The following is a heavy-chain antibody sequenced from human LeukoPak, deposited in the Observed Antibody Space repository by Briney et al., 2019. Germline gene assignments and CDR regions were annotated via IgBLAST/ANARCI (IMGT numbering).Heavy chain of an antibody. D-gene: IGHD4-17*01. CDR3: ARTMTTGTTHGELDF. CDR1: GYTFSNYV. CDR2: ISTYTGNS. J-gene: IGHJ4*02. Sequence: ALVKVSCKASGYTFSNYVLAWVRQAPGQGLEWMGRISTYTGNSNYAQKFQDRVTMTTDTSTSTAYMELRNLSSDDTAVYSCARTMTTGTTHGELDFWGQGTLVTVSS. V-gene: IGHV1-18*01.